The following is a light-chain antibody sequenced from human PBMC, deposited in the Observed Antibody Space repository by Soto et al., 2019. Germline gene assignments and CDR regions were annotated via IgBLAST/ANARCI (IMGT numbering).Light chain of an antibody. CDR2: DAS. CDR1: QSFSSY. CDR3: QQRSNWPIT. V-gene: IGKV3-11*01. Sequence: EIVLAQSPGTLSLSPGESATLSCRASQSFSSYLAWYQQKPGQAPRLLIYDASNRATGIPARFSGSGSGTDFTLTISSLEPEDFAVYYCQQRSNWPITFGQGTRLEIK. J-gene: IGKJ5*01.